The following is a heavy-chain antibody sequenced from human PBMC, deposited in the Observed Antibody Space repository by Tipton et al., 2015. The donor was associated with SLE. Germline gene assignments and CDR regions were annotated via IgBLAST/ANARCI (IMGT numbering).Heavy chain of an antibody. J-gene: IGHJ5*02. D-gene: IGHD3-16*01. CDR3: ARGRLTRGFDP. Sequence: TLSLTCTVSGGSISSGDYYWSWIRQPPGKGLEWIGYIYYSGSTYYNPSLKSRVTISVDTSKKQFSLNLSSVTAADTAMYYCARGRLTRGFDPWGQGTLVTVSS. V-gene: IGHV4-30-4*01. CDR2: IYYSGST. CDR1: GGSISSGDYY.